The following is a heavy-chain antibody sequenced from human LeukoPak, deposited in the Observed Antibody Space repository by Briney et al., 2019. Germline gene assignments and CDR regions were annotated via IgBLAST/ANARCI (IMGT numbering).Heavy chain of an antibody. J-gene: IGHJ5*01. CDR1: GFIFSSYW. CDR3: ARAPTVTTRVFAS. D-gene: IGHD4-17*01. Sequence: SGGSLRLSCAASGFIFSSYWMTWVCQAPGKGLEWVANIKQDGTETYYVDSLKGRFTISRDNAKNSLYLQLNSLRAEDTAVYYCARAPTVTTRVFASWGQGTLVTVSS. V-gene: IGHV3-7*05. CDR2: IKQDGTET.